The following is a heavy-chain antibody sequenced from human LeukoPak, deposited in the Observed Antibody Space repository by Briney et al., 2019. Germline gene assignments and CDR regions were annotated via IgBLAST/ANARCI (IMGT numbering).Heavy chain of an antibody. J-gene: IGHJ3*02. D-gene: IGHD5-24*01. CDR2: IIPIFGIT. V-gene: IGHV1-69*04. CDR1: GGTFSSYA. CDR3: ARGRGVEMATIDAFDI. Sequence: GASVKVSCKASGGTFSSYAISWVRQAPGQGLEWMGRIIPIFGITNYAQKFQGRVTITADKSTSTAYMELSSLRSEDTAVYYCARGRGVEMATIDAFDIWGQGTMVTVSS.